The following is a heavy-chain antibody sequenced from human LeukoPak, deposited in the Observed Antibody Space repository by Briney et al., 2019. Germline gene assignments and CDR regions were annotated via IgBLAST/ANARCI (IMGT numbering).Heavy chain of an antibody. CDR3: ARDVRGEWELLSRGGYFDY. J-gene: IGHJ4*02. CDR2: TIPIFGTA. CDR1: GGTFSSYA. Sequence: ASVKVSCKASGGTFSSYAISWVRQAPGQGLEWMGGTIPIFGTANYAQKFQGRVTITADESTSTAYMELSSLRSEDTAVYYCARDVRGEWELLSRGGYFDYWGQGTLVTVSS. D-gene: IGHD1-26*01. V-gene: IGHV1-69*13.